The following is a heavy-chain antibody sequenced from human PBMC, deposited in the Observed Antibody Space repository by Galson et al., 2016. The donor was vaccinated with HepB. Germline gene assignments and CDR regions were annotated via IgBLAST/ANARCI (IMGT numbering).Heavy chain of an antibody. V-gene: IGHV3-74*01. CDR2: ISSDGSST. J-gene: IGHJ4*02. D-gene: IGHD2-8*01. Sequence: SLRLSCAGSGFTLNYYWMYWVRQAPGKGLVWVSRISSDGSSTSYADFVKGRFTISRDNAKNTLCLQMNSLRAEDTALYYCAALPMVWGQGSLVTVSS. CDR3: AALPMV. CDR1: GFTLNYYW.